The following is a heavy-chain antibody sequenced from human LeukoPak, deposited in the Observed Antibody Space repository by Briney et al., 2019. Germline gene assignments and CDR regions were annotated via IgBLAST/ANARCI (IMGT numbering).Heavy chain of an antibody. CDR3: ARDRGYPNWFDP. Sequence: KPSETLSLTCAVSGGSISGYYWSWSRQPPGKGVEWIGNLFHTRGAWYKSSLKSRVTTSVDTSKNEFSLKLSSVTAADTAVYYCARDRGYPNWFDPWGQGTLVTVSS. J-gene: IGHJ5*02. CDR2: LFHTRGA. D-gene: IGHD5-12*01. V-gene: IGHV4-59*01. CDR1: GGSISGYY.